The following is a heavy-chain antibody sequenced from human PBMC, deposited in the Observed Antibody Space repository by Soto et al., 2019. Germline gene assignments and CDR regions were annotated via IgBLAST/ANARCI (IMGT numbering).Heavy chain of an antibody. V-gene: IGHV4-61*01. Sequence: PSETLSLTCTVPGGSVSSGSYYWSWIRQPPGKGLEWIGYIYYSGSTNYNPSLKSRVTISVDRSKNQFSLKLNSVTAADTAVYYCARGPPLGYWGQGTLVTVSS. J-gene: IGHJ4*02. CDR3: ARGPPLGY. CDR2: IYYSGST. CDR1: GGSVSSGSYY.